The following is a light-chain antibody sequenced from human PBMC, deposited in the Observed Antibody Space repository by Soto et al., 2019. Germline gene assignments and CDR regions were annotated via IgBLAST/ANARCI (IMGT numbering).Light chain of an antibody. CDR1: QSVSSSY. V-gene: IGKV3-20*01. Sequence: IVLTQSPGTLSLSPGESATLSCRASQSVSSSYLAWYQQKPGQAPRLLIYGASSRATGIPDRFSGSGSGTDFTLTISRLEPEDCATYYCQQYHTWPLTFGGGTKVDIK. J-gene: IGKJ4*01. CDR3: QQYHTWPLT. CDR2: GAS.